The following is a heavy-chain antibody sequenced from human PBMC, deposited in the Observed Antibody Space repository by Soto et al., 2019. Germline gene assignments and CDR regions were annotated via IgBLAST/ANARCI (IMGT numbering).Heavy chain of an antibody. J-gene: IGHJ5*02. D-gene: IGHD2-2*02. CDR1: GGTFSSYA. CDR2: IIPIFGTA. CDR3: ARVVGYCSSTSCYTGWFDP. V-gene: IGHV1-69*01. Sequence: QVQLVQSGAEVKKPRSSVKVSCKASGGTFSSYAISWVRQAPGQGLEWMGGIIPIFGTANYAQKFQGRVTITADESTSTAYMELSSLRSEDTAVYYCARVVGYCSSTSCYTGWFDPWGQGTLVTVSS.